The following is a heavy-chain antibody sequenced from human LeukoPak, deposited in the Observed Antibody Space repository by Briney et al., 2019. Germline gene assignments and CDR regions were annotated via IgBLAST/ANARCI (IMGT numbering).Heavy chain of an antibody. Sequence: ASVKVSCKASGYIFTDYYMKWVRQAPGQGLEWMGWLHPNNGATNYAQKFQGRITLTRDPSISTAYMELSSLTSDDTAVYFCARWQEGSGTYYIDHWGQGTLVTVSS. V-gene: IGHV1-2*02. CDR1: GYIFTDYY. D-gene: IGHD3-10*01. J-gene: IGHJ4*02. CDR3: ARWQEGSGTYYIDH. CDR2: LHPNNGAT.